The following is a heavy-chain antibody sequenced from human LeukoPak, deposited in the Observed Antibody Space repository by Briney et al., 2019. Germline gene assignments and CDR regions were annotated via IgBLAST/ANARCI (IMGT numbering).Heavy chain of an antibody. Sequence: GASVKVSCKASGYTFTSYGISWVRQAPGQGLEWMGWISAYNGNTNYAQKLQGRVTMTTDTSTSTAYMELRSLRSDDTAVYYCAREDNAMIVGRWFDPWGQGTLVTVSS. CDR3: AREDNAMIVGRWFDP. CDR2: ISAYNGNT. J-gene: IGHJ5*02. CDR1: GYTFTSYG. D-gene: IGHD3-22*01. V-gene: IGHV1-18*01.